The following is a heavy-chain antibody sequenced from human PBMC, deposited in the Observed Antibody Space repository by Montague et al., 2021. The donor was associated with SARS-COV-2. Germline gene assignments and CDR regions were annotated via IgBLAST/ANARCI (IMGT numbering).Heavy chain of an antibody. Sequence: SETLSLTCAVSGDSMSSNNWWTWVRQSPGKGLEWIGEIQHIVGTNYNPSLKSRVSISVDKSRNQFSLNLNSVTAADTAFYYCATVFGGCSATSCYLYNWGRGTLVTVSS. J-gene: IGHJ4*02. D-gene: IGHD2-2*01. CDR2: IQHIVGT. CDR3: ATVFGGCSATSCYLYN. V-gene: IGHV4-4*02. CDR1: GDSMSSNNW.